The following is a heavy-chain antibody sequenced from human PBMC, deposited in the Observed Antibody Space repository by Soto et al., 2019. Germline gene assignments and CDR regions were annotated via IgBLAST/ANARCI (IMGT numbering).Heavy chain of an antibody. D-gene: IGHD5-18*01. Sequence: ASVKVSCKASGYTFTSYGISWVRQAPGQGLEWMGWISAYNGNTNYAQKLQGRFTISRDDSENTLYLQMNSLETEDTAVYYCSHGYTQYFESWGQGTLVTVSS. CDR3: SHGYTQYFES. CDR2: ISAYNGNT. V-gene: IGHV1-18*01. J-gene: IGHJ4*02. CDR1: GYTFTSYG.